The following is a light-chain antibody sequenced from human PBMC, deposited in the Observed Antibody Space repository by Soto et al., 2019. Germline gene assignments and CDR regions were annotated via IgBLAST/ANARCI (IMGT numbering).Light chain of an antibody. V-gene: IGLV2-14*01. J-gene: IGLJ1*01. CDR1: SSDVGGYNF. Sequence: QSVLTQPASVSGSPGRSITISCTGASSDVGGYNFVSWYQHHPGSPPKLIIYEVSHRPSGVSNRFSGSKSANKASLTISGLQAEDEADYFCSSYSSTTTREVFGTGTKVTVL. CDR2: EVS. CDR3: SSYSSTTTREV.